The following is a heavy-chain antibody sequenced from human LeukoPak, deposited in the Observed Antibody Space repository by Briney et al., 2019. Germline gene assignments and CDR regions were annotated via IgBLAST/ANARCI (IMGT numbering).Heavy chain of an antibody. CDR2: INPSSGST. D-gene: IGHD1-26*01. CDR3: ARASTSGRRFDF. J-gene: IGHJ4*02. V-gene: IGHV1-46*01. Sequence: ASVKVSCKASVYTFTSFYIHWGGQAPGQGLEWMGVINPSSGSTTYAQNFQGRVTMTRDTSTTTVYMELTSLRSEDTAVYFCARASTSGRRFDFWGQGTLVTVSS. CDR1: VYTFTSFY.